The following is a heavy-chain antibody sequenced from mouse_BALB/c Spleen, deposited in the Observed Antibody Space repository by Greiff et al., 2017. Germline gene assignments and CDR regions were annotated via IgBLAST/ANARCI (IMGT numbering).Heavy chain of an antibody. CDR1: GFTFSNYW. CDR3: TRRPLYGSFFDY. Sequence: EVKVVESGGGLVQPGGSMKLSCVASGFTFSNYWMNWVRQSPEKGLEWVAEIRLKSNNYATHYAESVKGRFTISRDDSKSSVYLQMNNLRAEDTGIYYCTRRPLYGSFFDYWGQGTTLTVSS. D-gene: IGHD1-1*01. J-gene: IGHJ2*01. CDR2: IRLKSNNYAT. V-gene: IGHV6-6*02.